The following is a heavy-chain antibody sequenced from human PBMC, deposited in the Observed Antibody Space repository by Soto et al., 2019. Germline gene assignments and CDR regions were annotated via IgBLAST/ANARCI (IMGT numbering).Heavy chain of an antibody. J-gene: IGHJ6*01. CDR2: LSFDGITK. Sequence: QVQLVESGGGFVQPGRSLRLSCAASGFSFSSFGMHWVRQAPGKGLEWGAGLSFDGITKHYADSVKGRFTISRDNSKNTMYLQMKSLRPKDTSIYYCAKDGAWELLPAYGMDVWGPGTTVTVSS. D-gene: IGHD1-26*01. V-gene: IGHV3-30*18. CDR3: AKDGAWELLPAYGMDV. CDR1: GFSFSSFG.